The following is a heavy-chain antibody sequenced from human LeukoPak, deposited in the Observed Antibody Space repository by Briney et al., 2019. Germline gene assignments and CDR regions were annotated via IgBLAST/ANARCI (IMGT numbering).Heavy chain of an antibody. V-gene: IGHV1-2*02. J-gene: IGHJ6*03. Sequence: ASVKLSCKASGYTFTGYYMHWVRQAPGQGLEWMGWINPNSGGTNYAQKFQGRVTMTRDTSISTAYMELSRLRSDDTAVYYCATLLRATHYYHYYMDVWGKGTTVTVSS. CDR1: GYTFTGYY. CDR2: INPNSGGT. D-gene: IGHD3-22*01. CDR3: ATLLRATHYYHYYMDV.